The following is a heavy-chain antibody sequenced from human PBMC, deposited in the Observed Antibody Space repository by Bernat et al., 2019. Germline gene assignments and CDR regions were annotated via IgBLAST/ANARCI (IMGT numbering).Heavy chain of an antibody. V-gene: IGHV3-15*01. D-gene: IGHD4-23*01. J-gene: IGHJ6*02. CDR1: GFTFSNAW. CDR3: KSPSLSGNSVWDGMDV. Sequence: EVQLVESGGGLVKPGGSLRLSCAASGFTFSNAWMSWVRQAPGKGLEWVGRIKSKTDGGTTDYAAPVKGRFTISRDDSKNTLYLQMNSLKTEDTAVYYCKSPSLSGNSVWDGMDVWGQGTTVTVSS. CDR2: IKSKTDGGTT.